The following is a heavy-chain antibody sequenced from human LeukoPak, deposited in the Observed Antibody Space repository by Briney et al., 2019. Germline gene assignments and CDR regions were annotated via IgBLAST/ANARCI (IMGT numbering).Heavy chain of an antibody. D-gene: IGHD3-22*01. Sequence: VASVKVSCKASGGTFSSYAISWVRQAHGQGLEWMGGIIPIFGTANYAQKFQGRVTITADESTSTAYMELSSLRSEDTAVYYCATNAQYYYDSSGYYYNWFDPWGQGTLVTVSS. CDR1: GGTFSSYA. J-gene: IGHJ5*02. CDR2: IIPIFGTA. CDR3: ATNAQYYYDSSGYYYNWFDP. V-gene: IGHV1-69*13.